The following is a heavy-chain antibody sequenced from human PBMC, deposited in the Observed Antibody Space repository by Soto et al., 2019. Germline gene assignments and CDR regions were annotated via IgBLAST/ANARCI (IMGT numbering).Heavy chain of an antibody. V-gene: IGHV4-34*01. Sequence: SETLSLTCAVYGGSFSGYYWSWIRQPPGKGLEWIGEINHSGSTNYNPSLKSRVTISVDTSKNQFSLKLSSVTAADTAVYYCARVRLGELSFLDAFDIWGQGTMVTVSS. CDR2: INHSGST. J-gene: IGHJ3*02. CDR3: ARVRLGELSFLDAFDI. D-gene: IGHD3-16*02. CDR1: GGSFSGYY.